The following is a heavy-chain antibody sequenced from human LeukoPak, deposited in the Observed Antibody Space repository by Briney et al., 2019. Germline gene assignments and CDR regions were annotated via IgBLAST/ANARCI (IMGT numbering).Heavy chain of an antibody. CDR2: INPNSGGT. Sequence: ASVKVSCKASGYTFTGYYMHWVRQAPGQGLEWRGWINPNSGGTNYAQKFQGRVTMTRDTSISTAYMELSRLRSDDTAVYYCARGGGDQLHTYYSDYWGQGTLVTVSS. V-gene: IGHV1-2*02. D-gene: IGHD2-2*01. CDR3: ARGGGDQLHTYYSDY. J-gene: IGHJ4*02. CDR1: GYTFTGYY.